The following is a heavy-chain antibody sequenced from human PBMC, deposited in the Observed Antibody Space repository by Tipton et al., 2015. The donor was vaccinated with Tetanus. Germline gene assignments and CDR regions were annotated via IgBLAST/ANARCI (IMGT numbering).Heavy chain of an antibody. Sequence: GSLRLSCAVSGGSITSSNYWSWVRQPPGKGLEWIGEIYHSGSTNYNPSLTSRVTISVDKSKNQFSLKLNSVTAADTAVYYCARDPRFCTGSTCHSFDFWGQGTLVTVSS. V-gene: IGHV4-4*02. CDR1: GGSITSSNY. J-gene: IGHJ4*02. CDR2: IYHSGST. D-gene: IGHD2-8*02. CDR3: ARDPRFCTGSTCHSFDF.